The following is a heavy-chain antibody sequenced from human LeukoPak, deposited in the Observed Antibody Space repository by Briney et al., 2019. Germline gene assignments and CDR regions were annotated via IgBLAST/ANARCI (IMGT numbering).Heavy chain of an antibody. CDR2: ISWNSGSI. D-gene: IGHD5-18*01. V-gene: IGHV3-9*01. Sequence: GRSLRLSCAASGFTFDDYAMHWVRHAPGKGLEWVSGISWNSGSIGYADSVKGRFTISRDNAKNSLYLQMNSLRAEDTALYYCANGQERGYSYGTDYWGQGTLVTVSS. CDR3: ANGQERGYSYGTDY. J-gene: IGHJ4*02. CDR1: GFTFDDYA.